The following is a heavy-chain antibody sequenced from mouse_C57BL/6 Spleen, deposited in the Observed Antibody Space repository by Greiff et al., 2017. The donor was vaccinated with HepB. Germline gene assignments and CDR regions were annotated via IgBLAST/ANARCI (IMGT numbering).Heavy chain of an antibody. Sequence: VQLQQSGPELVKPGASVKISCKASGYAFSSSWMNWVKQRPGKGLEWIGRIYPGDGDTNYNGKFKGKATLTADKYSSTAYMQLSSLTSEDSAVYFCARGGWERYFDYWGQSTTLTVSS. CDR1: GYAFSSSW. D-gene: IGHD2-3*01. CDR2: IYPGDGDT. J-gene: IGHJ2*01. CDR3: ARGGWERYFDY. V-gene: IGHV1-82*01.